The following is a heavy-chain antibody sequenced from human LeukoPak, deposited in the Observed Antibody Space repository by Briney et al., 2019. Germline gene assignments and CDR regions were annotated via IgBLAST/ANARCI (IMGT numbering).Heavy chain of an antibody. CDR3: AKRGLAAALFR. J-gene: IGHJ4*02. CDR2: ISGNGGTT. V-gene: IGHV3-23*01. CDR1: GFTFDDYA. Sequence: GRSLRLSCAASGFTFDDYAMHWVRQAPGKGLEWVSGISGNGGTTYYADSVKGRFTISRDNSKNTLYLQMNSLRAEDTAVYYCAKRGLAAALFRWGQGTLVTVSS. D-gene: IGHD6-13*01.